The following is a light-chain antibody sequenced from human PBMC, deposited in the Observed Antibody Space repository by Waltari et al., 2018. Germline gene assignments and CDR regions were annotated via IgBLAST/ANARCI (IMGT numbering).Light chain of an antibody. CDR3: QQRSNWLFT. V-gene: IGKV3-11*01. Sequence: EIVLTQSPATLSLSPGERATLSCRASQSVSSYLAWYQQKPGKAPRHLIYDASNRATGIPARFSGSGSGTDFTLTISSLEPEDFAVYYCQQRSNWLFTFGPGTKVDIK. CDR2: DAS. CDR1: QSVSSY. J-gene: IGKJ3*01.